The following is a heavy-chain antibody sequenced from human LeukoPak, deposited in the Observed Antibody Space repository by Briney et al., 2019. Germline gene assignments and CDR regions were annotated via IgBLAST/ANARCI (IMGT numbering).Heavy chain of an antibody. D-gene: IGHD3-3*01. CDR1: GFTFSSYS. Sequence: GGSLRLSCAASGFTFSSYSMNWVRQAPGKGLEWVSSISSSSSYIYYADSVKGRFTISRDNSKNTLYLQMNSLRAEDTAVYYCANSPITIFGVVRFDYWGQGTLVTVSS. J-gene: IGHJ4*02. V-gene: IGHV3-21*04. CDR2: ISSSSSYI. CDR3: ANSPITIFGVVRFDY.